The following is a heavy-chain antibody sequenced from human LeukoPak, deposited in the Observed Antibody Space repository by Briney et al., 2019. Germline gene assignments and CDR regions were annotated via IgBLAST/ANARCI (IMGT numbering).Heavy chain of an antibody. V-gene: IGHV1-2*02. CDR3: ARDRVANYYDSSGYPKGPLDY. Sequence: ASVKVSCKASGYTFTGYYMHWVRQAPGQGLEWMGWINPNSGGTNYAQKFQGRVTMTRDTSISTAYMELSRLRSDDTAVYYCARDRVANYYDSSGYPKGPLDYWGQGTLVTVSS. CDR2: INPNSGGT. CDR1: GYTFTGYY. D-gene: IGHD3-22*01. J-gene: IGHJ4*02.